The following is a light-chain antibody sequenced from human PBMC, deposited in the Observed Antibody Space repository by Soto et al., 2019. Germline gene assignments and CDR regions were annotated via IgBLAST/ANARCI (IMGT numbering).Light chain of an antibody. CDR1: QSVSSSF. Sequence: EIVLTQSPGTLSLSPGERATLSCRASQSVSSSFLAWYQQKPGQAPRLLIFGASSRAAGIPDRFTGSGSGTVFTLTISRLEPEDFAVYYCQQYGTSQYTFGQGTKLEI. CDR2: GAS. CDR3: QQYGTSQYT. J-gene: IGKJ2*01. V-gene: IGKV3-20*01.